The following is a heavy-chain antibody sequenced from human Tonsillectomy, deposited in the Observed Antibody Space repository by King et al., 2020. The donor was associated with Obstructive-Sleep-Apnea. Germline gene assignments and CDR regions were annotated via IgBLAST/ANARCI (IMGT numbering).Heavy chain of an antibody. CDR3: AREAEYTLDY. D-gene: IGHD1-1*01. CDR1: GCSLSSYY. J-gene: IGHJ4*02. Sequence: VQLQESGPGLVKPSETLSLTCTVSGCSLSSYYWSWIRQPPGKGLEWVGYIYYSGSTNYNPSLKSRVTISVDTSKNQFSLKLSSVTAADTAVYYCAREAEYTLDYWGQGTLVTVSS. CDR2: IYYSGST. V-gene: IGHV4-59*01.